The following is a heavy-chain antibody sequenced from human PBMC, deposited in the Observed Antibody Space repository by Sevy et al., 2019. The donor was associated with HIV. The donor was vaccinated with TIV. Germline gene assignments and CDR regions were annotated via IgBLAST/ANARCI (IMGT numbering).Heavy chain of an antibody. CDR1: GFSFMPYA. D-gene: IGHD6-25*01. J-gene: IGHJ4*01. CDR3: AKGTVAAPVGNYFDH. V-gene: IGHV3-23*01. CDR2: ISGSSGLT. Sequence: GGSLSLSCAASGFSFMPYAMSWVRQAPGKGLEWVSGISGSSGLTYYADSVKGRFTISRDNSKNTLYLQMKNLRADDTAVYYCAKGTVAAPVGNYFDHWGPGALVTVSS.